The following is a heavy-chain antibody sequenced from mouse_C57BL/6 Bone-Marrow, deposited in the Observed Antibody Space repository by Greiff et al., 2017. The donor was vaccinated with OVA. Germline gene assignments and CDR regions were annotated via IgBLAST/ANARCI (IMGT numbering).Heavy chain of an antibody. CDR2: IYPRSGNT. J-gene: IGHJ3*01. V-gene: IGHV1-81*01. CDR1: GYTFTSYG. D-gene: IGHD1-1*01. Sequence: QVQLQQSGAELAKPGASVKLSCKASGYTFTSYGIRWVKQRTGQGLEWIGEIYPRSGNTYYNEKFKGKATLTADKSSSTAYMELRSLTSEDSAVYFCARSPSGVVEGNAYWGQGTLVTVSA. CDR3: ARSPSGVVEGNAY.